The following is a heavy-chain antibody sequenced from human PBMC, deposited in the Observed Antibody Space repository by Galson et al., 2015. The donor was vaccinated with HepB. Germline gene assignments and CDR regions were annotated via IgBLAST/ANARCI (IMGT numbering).Heavy chain of an antibody. CDR3: ATLTGYCSGGVCYWYYLDY. Sequence: SLRLSCAASGFTFSNYWMHWVRQAPGKGLVWVSRINSDGSSTSYADSVKGRFTISRDNAKNTLYLQMNSLRVEDTAVYYCATLTGYCSGGVCYWYYLDYWGQGTLVTVSS. J-gene: IGHJ4*02. CDR2: INSDGSST. CDR1: GFTFSNYW. V-gene: IGHV3-74*01. D-gene: IGHD2-15*01.